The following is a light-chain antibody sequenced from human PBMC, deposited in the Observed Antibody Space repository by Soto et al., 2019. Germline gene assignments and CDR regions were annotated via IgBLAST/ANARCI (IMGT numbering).Light chain of an antibody. CDR1: QSISSN. V-gene: IGKV3-15*01. Sequence: EIVMTQSPATLSVSPGERATLSCRASQSISSNLAWYRQKPGQAPRLLIYGPSTRATGIPARFSGSGSGTEFTLTISSLQSEDFAVYYCQQYNNWPRTFGQGTK. J-gene: IGKJ1*01. CDR3: QQYNNWPRT. CDR2: GPS.